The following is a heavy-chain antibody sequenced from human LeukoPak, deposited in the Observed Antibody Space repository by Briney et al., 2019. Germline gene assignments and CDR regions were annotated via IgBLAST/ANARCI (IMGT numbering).Heavy chain of an antibody. D-gene: IGHD6-19*01. CDR1: GGSFSGYY. CDR2: INHSGST. J-gene: IGHJ4*02. CDR3: ARHGYSGWYVY. V-gene: IGHV4-34*01. Sequence: SETLSLTCAVYGGSFSGYYWSWIRQPPGKGLEWIGEINHSGSTNYTPSLKSRVTISVDTSKNQFSLKLSSVTAADTAVYYCARHGYSGWYVYWGQGTLVTVSS.